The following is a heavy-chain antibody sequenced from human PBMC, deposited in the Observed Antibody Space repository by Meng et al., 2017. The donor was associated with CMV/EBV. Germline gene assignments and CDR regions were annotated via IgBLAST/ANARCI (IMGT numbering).Heavy chain of an antibody. CDR3: AREVGAIDY. J-gene: IGHJ4*02. Sequence: GESLKISCAASGFTFSSYSMNRVRQAPGKGLEWVSSISSSSSYIYYADSVKGRFTISRDNAKNSLYLQMNSLRAEDTAVYYCAREVGAIDYWGQGTLVTVSS. CDR1: GFTFSSYS. V-gene: IGHV3-21*01. CDR2: ISSSSSYI. D-gene: IGHD1-26*01.